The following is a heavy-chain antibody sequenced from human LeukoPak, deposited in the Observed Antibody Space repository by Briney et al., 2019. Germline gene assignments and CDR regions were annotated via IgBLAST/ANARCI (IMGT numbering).Heavy chain of an antibody. J-gene: IGHJ2*01. D-gene: IGHD2-15*01. CDR2: TYYKSKWYN. CDR1: GDSVSSSSAT. Sequence: SQTLSLTCGISGDSVSSSSATWNWFRQSPSTGLEWLGRTYYKSKWYNDYAVSVKSRITISPDTSRNQFSLQLSPVSPDDTAVYYCARDPSGGFRWYFDLWGRGTLVTVSS. CDR3: ARDPSGGFRWYFDL. V-gene: IGHV6-1*01.